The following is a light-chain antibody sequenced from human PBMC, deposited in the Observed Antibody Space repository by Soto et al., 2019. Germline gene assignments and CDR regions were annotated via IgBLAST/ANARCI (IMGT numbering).Light chain of an antibody. Sequence: QSALTQPSSVSGSPGQSITISCTGTNSEVGNYKYVSWYQQHPGKAPKLMIYEVSNRPSGVSNRFSGSKSGNTASLTISGLQAEDETDYYCFSYTSSGTYVFGTGTKVTVL. CDR2: EVS. CDR1: NSEVGNYKY. CDR3: FSYTSSGTYV. V-gene: IGLV2-14*01. J-gene: IGLJ1*01.